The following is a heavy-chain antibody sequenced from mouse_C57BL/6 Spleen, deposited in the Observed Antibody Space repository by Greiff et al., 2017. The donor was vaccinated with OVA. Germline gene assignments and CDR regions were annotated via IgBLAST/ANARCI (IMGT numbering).Heavy chain of an antibody. Sequence: EVMLVESGGGLVKPGGSLKLSCAASGFTFSDYGMHWVRQAPEKGLEWVAYISSGSSTIYYADTVKGRFTISRDNAKNTLFLQMTSLRSEDTAMYYCARQNYGSRDWYFDVWGTGTTVTVSS. J-gene: IGHJ1*03. CDR3: ARQNYGSRDWYFDV. D-gene: IGHD1-1*01. CDR2: ISSGSSTI. CDR1: GFTFSDYG. V-gene: IGHV5-17*01.